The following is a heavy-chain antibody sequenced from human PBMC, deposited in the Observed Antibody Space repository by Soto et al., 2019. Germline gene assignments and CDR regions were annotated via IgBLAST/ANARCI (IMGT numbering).Heavy chain of an antibody. CDR1: GYTFTSYY. Sequence: QVQLVQSGAEVKKPGASVKVSCKASGYTFTSYYMHWVRQAPGQGLEWMGIINPSGGSTSYAQKFQGRVSVTRNRSTSTVYVELSRLRSKDTAVYYCSRGALVSVWSNNWYFDRWGRGTLVTVSS. J-gene: IGHJ2*01. V-gene: IGHV1-46*01. D-gene: IGHD6-19*01. CDR2: INPSGGST. CDR3: SRGALVSVWSNNWYFDR.